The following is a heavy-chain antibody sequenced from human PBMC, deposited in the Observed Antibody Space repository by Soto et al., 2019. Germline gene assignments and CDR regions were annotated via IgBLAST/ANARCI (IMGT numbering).Heavy chain of an antibody. CDR2: IKSKTDGGTT. Sequence: GGSLRLSCAASGFTFSNAWMSWVRQAPGKGLEWVGRIKSKTDGGTTDYAAPVKGRFTISRDDSKNTLYLQMNSLKTEDTAVYYCTTAGGLGDYDWEYYFDYWGQGTLVTVSS. D-gene: IGHD4-17*01. CDR3: TTAGGLGDYDWEYYFDY. CDR1: GFTFSNAW. J-gene: IGHJ4*02. V-gene: IGHV3-15*01.